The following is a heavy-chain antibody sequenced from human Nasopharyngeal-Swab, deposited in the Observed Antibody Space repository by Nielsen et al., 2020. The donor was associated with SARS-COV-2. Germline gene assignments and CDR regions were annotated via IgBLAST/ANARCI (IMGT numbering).Heavy chain of an antibody. Sequence: GGSLRLSCAASGWAFSSYAMSWVRQAPGKGLEWVSAISGSGGSTYYADSVKGRFTISRDNSKNTLYLQMNSLRAEDTAVYYCAKSSRGVGFSGEFDYWGQGTLVTVSS. CDR2: ISGSGGST. J-gene: IGHJ4*02. CDR3: AKSSRGVGFSGEFDY. CDR1: GWAFSSYA. V-gene: IGHV3-23*01. D-gene: IGHD3-10*01.